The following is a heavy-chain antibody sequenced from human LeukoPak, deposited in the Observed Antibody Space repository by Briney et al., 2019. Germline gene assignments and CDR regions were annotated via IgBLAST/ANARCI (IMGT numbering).Heavy chain of an antibody. CDR3: AKDNARYSSGWYNYYYGMDV. CDR1: GFTLSSYG. D-gene: IGHD6-19*01. J-gene: IGHJ6*02. CDR2: ISYDGSNK. Sequence: GGSLRLSCAASGFTLSSYGMHWVRQAPGKGLEWVAVISYDGSNKYYADSVKGRFTISRDNSKNTLYLQMNSLRAEDTAVYYCAKDNARYSSGWYNYYYGMDVWGQGTTVTVSS. V-gene: IGHV3-30*18.